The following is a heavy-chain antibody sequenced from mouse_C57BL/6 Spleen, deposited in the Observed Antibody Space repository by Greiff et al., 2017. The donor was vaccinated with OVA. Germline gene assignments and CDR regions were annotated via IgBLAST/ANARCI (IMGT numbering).Heavy chain of an antibody. CDR2: INYDGSST. CDR3: ATGYYYGSSPFAY. V-gene: IGHV5-16*01. D-gene: IGHD1-1*01. Sequence: EVKVVESEGGLVQPGSSMKLSCTASGFTFSDYYMAWVRQVPEKGLEWVANINYDGSSTYYLDSLKSRFIISRDNAKNILYLQMSSLKSEDTATYYCATGYYYGSSPFAYWGQGTLVTVSA. J-gene: IGHJ3*01. CDR1: GFTFSDYY.